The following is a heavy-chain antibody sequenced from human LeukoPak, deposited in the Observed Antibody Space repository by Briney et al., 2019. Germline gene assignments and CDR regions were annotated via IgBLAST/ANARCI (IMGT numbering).Heavy chain of an antibody. CDR1: AFTFSSYA. D-gene: IGHD1-26*01. J-gene: IGHJ4*02. CDR2: ISSNGGSA. CDR3: ARVGYDSGSYFDY. V-gene: IGHV3-64*01. Sequence: PGGSLRLSCAASAFTFSSYAMHWVRQAPGKGLEYVSAISSNGGSAYYANSVKGRFTISRDNSKNTLYLQMGSLRAEDMAVYYCARVGYDSGSYFDYWGQGTLVTVSS.